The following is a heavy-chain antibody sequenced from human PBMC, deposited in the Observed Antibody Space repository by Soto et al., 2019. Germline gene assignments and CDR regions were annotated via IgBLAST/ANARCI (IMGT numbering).Heavy chain of an antibody. Sequence: ASVKVSCKASGYTFTSYYMHWVRQAPGQGLEWMGIINPSGGSTSYAQKFQGRVTMTRDTSTSTVYMELSSLRSEDTAVYYCARDTDRXLWFGELMTYYYHGMDVWGQGTTVTVSS. CDR3: ARDTDRXLWFGELMTYYYHGMDV. CDR1: GYTFTSYY. CDR2: INPSGGST. V-gene: IGHV1-46*01. J-gene: IGHJ6*02. D-gene: IGHD3-10*01.